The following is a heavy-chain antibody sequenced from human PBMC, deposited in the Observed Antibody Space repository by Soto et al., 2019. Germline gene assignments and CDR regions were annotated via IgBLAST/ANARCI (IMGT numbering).Heavy chain of an antibody. CDR3: ARGYYDSSGYYQTRYYYYGMDV. Sequence: NPSETLSLTCTVSGGSISSSSYYWGWIRQPPGKGLEWIGSIYYSGSTYYNPSLKSRVTISVDTSKNQFSLKLSSVTAADTAVYYCARGYYDSSGYYQTRYYYYGMDVWGQGTTVTVSS. J-gene: IGHJ6*02. D-gene: IGHD3-22*01. CDR2: IYYSGST. CDR1: GGSISSSSYY. V-gene: IGHV4-39*01.